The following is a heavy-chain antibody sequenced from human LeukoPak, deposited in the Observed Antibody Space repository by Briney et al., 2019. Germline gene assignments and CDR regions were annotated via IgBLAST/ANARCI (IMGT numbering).Heavy chain of an antibody. CDR1: GGSFSGYY. J-gene: IGHJ4*02. Sequence: SETLSLTCAVYGGSFSGYYWSWIRQPPGKGLEWIGYIYYSGITNYNPSLKSRVTMSVDTSKNQFSLKLSSVTAADTAMYYCARDRHGDYVYWGQGTLVTVSS. CDR2: IYYSGIT. CDR3: ARDRHGDYVY. V-gene: IGHV4-59*12. D-gene: IGHD4-17*01.